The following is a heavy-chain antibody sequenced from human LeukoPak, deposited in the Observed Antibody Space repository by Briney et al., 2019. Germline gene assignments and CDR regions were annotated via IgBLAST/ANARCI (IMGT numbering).Heavy chain of an antibody. CDR1: GGSISTYY. J-gene: IGHJ4*02. Sequence: SETLSLTCTVSGGSISTYYWSRIRQPPGKRLEWIAYIYYSGTTKYNPSLKSRATISVDPSKSQFSLKLRSVTAADTAVYYCARHHHGVAARRRGFDYWGQGTLVTVSS. CDR3: ARHHHGVAARRRGFDY. V-gene: IGHV4-59*01. D-gene: IGHD6-6*01. CDR2: IYYSGTT.